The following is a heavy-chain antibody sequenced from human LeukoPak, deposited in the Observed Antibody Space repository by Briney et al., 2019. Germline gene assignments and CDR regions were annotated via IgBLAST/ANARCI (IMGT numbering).Heavy chain of an antibody. Sequence: GGSLRLSCAASGFTFSTYAMHWVRQAPGKGLNWVAVMAYDGSNKFCADSVKGRFTISRDNSKNTLYLQMNSLRVEDTAVYYCARDRLQLRSFPDYWGQGTLVTVSS. CDR3: ARDRLQLRSFPDY. CDR2: MAYDGSNK. D-gene: IGHD1-7*01. V-gene: IGHV3-30-3*01. J-gene: IGHJ4*02. CDR1: GFTFSTYA.